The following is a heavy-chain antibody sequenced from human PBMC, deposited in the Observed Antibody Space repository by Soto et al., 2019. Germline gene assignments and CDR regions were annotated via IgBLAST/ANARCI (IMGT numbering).Heavy chain of an antibody. J-gene: IGHJ4*01. D-gene: IGHD2-15*01. CDR1: GLTFSNYG. V-gene: IGHV3-33*01. CDR3: ATDRSGYFDY. CDR2: IWYDGSNQ. Sequence: GGSLRLSCAASGLTFSNYGMHWVRQAPGKGLEWVAVIWYDGSNQFYAESVKGRFTISRDNSKNTLHLQMNSLRVEDTAIYYCATDRSGYFDYWGHGTLVTVSS.